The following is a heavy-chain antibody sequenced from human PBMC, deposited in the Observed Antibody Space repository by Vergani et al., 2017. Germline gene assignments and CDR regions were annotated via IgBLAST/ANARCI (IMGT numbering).Heavy chain of an antibody. Sequence: QVQLVESGGGVVQPGRSLRLSCAASGFTFSSYGMHWVRQAPGKGLEWVAVIWYDGSNKYYADSVKDRFTISRDNSKNTLYLQMNSLRAEDTAVYYCARDGGSGWFLFDYWGQGTLVTVSS. D-gene: IGHD6-19*01. J-gene: IGHJ4*02. CDR2: IWYDGSNK. CDR1: GFTFSSYG. V-gene: IGHV3-33*01. CDR3: ARDGGSGWFLFDY.